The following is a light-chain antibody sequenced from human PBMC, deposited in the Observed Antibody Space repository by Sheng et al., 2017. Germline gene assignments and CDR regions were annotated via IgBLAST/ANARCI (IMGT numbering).Light chain of an antibody. CDR2: DVN. V-gene: IGLV2-11*01. CDR3: CSYAGSYTLV. Sequence: QSALTQPRSVSGSPGQSVTISCTGTSSDVGNYNYVSWNQQHPGKAPKLIIYDVNKRPSGVPDRFSGSKSGNTASLTIFGLQAEDEADYYCCSYAGSYTLVFGGGTKLTVL. CDR1: SSDVGNYNY. J-gene: IGLJ3*02.